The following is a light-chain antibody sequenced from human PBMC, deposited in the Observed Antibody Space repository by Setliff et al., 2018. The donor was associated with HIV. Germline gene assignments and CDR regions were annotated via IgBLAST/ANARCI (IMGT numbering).Light chain of an antibody. J-gene: IGLJ1*01. Sequence: SFELTQPPSVSVAPGKTARITCGGNNIGSKSVHWYQQKPGQAPVLVVYDASDRPSGIPERFSGSNSGNTATLTISRVEAGDEADYYCQVWDSSSDHHVFGTGTKV. V-gene: IGLV3-21*03. CDR3: QVWDSSSDHHV. CDR1: NIGSKS. CDR2: DAS.